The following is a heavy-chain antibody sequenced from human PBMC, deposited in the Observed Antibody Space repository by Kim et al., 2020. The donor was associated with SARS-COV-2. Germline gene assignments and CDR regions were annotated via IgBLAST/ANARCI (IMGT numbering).Heavy chain of an antibody. D-gene: IGHD2-2*01. Sequence: PTLKSRVPMSVDTSKTQFSLKLSPVTAADTAVYYCARDRCSSTSCYQFDPWGQGTLVTVSS. V-gene: IGHV4-4*07. J-gene: IGHJ5*02. CDR3: ARDRCSSTSCYQFDP.